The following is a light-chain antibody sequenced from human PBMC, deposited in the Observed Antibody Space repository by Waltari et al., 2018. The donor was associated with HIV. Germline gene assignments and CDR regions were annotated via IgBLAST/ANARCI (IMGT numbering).Light chain of an antibody. CDR2: DDD. CDR1: TSNIRGHP. V-gene: IGLV1-40*01. Sequence: QSVLTQPPSVSGAPGQRVTIPCTGSTSNIRGHPVHRFRHLPGAAPKLLIYDDDVRPSGVSDRFSGSKSDTSASLAIAGLQAEDEADYYCQSYDDTVSLEVFGGGTRLTVL. J-gene: IGLJ2*01. CDR3: QSYDDTVSLEV.